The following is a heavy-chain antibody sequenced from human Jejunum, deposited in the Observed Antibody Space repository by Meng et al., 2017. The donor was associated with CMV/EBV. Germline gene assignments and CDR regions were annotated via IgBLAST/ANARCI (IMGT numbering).Heavy chain of an antibody. CDR2: INPTNGVT. Sequence: SGYTFTDYWIHWIRQAPGQGLECVGRINPTNGVTNFGQNFRGRVTMSRDTSISTVYMELSSLRSDDTAVYYCVKEGAMITEPGRETDYWGQGTLVTVSS. V-gene: IGHV1-2*06. CDR3: VKEGAMITEPGRETDY. CDR1: GYTFTDYW. J-gene: IGHJ4*02. D-gene: IGHD3-22*01.